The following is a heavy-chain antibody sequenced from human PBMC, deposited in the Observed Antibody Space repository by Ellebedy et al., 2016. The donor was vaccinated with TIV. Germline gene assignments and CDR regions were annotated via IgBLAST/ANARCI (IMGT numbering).Heavy chain of an antibody. D-gene: IGHD2-15*01. CDR3: ARDQGVRVAASSFDP. Sequence: GESLKISCATSGFTFSSYWMSWIRQAPGKGLEWVSYISSSSSTIYYADSVKGRFTISRDNAKNSLYLQMNSLRAEDTAVYYCARDQGVRVAASSFDPWGQGTLVTVSS. J-gene: IGHJ5*02. V-gene: IGHV3-48*01. CDR2: ISSSSSTI. CDR1: GFTFSSYW.